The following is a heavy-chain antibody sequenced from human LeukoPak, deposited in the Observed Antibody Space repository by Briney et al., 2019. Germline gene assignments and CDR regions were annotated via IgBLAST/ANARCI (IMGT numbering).Heavy chain of an antibody. J-gene: IGHJ4*02. CDR1: GDSISSSSYY. V-gene: IGHV4-39*07. D-gene: IGHD3-22*01. Sequence: SETLSLTCTVSGDSISSSSYYWGWIRQPPGKGLEWIGSIYYSGSTYYNSSLKSRVTISVDTSKNQFSLKLSSVTAADTAVYYCARDRYYYDSSGYDPYFDYWGQGTLVTVSS. CDR3: ARDRYYYDSSGYDPYFDY. CDR2: IYYSGST.